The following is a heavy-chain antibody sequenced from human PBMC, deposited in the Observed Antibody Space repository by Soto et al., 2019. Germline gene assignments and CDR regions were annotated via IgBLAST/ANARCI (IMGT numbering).Heavy chain of an antibody. Sequence: GGSLRLSCAASGFTFSSYSMNWVRQAPGKGLEWVSSISSSSSYIYYADSVKGRFTISRDNAKNSLYLQMNSLRAEDTAVYYCARFQGVDTAMVSAFDIWGQGTMVTV. D-gene: IGHD5-18*01. V-gene: IGHV3-21*01. CDR1: GFTFSSYS. J-gene: IGHJ3*02. CDR2: ISSSSSYI. CDR3: ARFQGVDTAMVSAFDI.